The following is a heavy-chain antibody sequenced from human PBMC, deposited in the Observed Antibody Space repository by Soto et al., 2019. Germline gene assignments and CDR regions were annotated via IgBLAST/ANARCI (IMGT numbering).Heavy chain of an antibody. CDR1: GYTFTSYD. D-gene: IGHD3-10*01. CDR3: ARGIFVTMARGDDAFDI. J-gene: IGHJ3*02. Sequence: ASVKVSCKASGYTFTSYDINWVRQATGQGLEWMGWMNPNSGNTGYAQKFQGRVTMTRNTSISTAYMELSSLRSEDTAVYYCARGIFVTMARGDDAFDIWGQGTMVTVSS. CDR2: MNPNSGNT. V-gene: IGHV1-8*01.